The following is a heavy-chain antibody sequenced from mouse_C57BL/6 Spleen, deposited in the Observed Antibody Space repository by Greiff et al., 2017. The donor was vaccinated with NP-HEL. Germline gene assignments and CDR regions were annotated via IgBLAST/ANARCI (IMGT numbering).Heavy chain of an antibody. CDR1: GYTFTDYY. J-gene: IGHJ3*01. CDR3: ARGGEYAY. V-gene: IGHV1-26*01. D-gene: IGHD5-1*01. Sequence: EVQLQQSGPELVKPGASVKISCKASGYTFTDYYMNWVKQSPGKSLEWIGAINPNNGGTSYNQKFKGKATLTVDKSSSTAYMELRSLTAEDSAVYYCARGGEYAYWGQGTLVTVSA. CDR2: INPNNGGT.